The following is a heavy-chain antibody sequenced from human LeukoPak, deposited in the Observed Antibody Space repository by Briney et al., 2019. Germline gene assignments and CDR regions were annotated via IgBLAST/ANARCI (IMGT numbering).Heavy chain of an antibody. D-gene: IGHD3-10*01. Sequence: PSETLSLTRTVFGGSISSSSYYWGWIRQPPGKGLEWIGSIYYSGSTYYNPSLKSRVTISVDTSKNQFSLKLSSVTAADTAVYYCARDTYYYGSGSDFDYWGQGTLVTVSS. V-gene: IGHV4-39*07. CDR1: GGSISSSSYY. J-gene: IGHJ4*02. CDR2: IYYSGST. CDR3: ARDTYYYGSGSDFDY.